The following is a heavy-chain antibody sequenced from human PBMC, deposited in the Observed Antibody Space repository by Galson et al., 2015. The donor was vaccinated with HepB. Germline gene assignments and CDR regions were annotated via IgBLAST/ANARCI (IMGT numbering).Heavy chain of an antibody. Sequence: SLRLSCAASGFTFSSYSMNWVRQAPGKGLEWVSSISSSSSYIYYADSVKGRFTISRDNAKNSLYLQMNSLRAEDTAVYYCARDYHGLVVDDAFDIWGQGTMVTVSS. D-gene: IGHD3-22*01. J-gene: IGHJ3*02. V-gene: IGHV3-21*01. CDR3: ARDYHGLVVDDAFDI. CDR1: GFTFSSYS. CDR2: ISSSSSYI.